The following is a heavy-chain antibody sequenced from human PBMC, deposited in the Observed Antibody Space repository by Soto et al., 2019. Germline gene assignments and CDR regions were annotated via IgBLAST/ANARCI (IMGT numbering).Heavy chain of an antibody. Sequence: GASLKISCKASGYSFSTYWIAWVRQRPGKGLDWMGIIYPGDSDTRYSPSFQGQVTISVDNSIDTAYLEWTTLRASDSAMYYCARHSLATQPGDYWGQGTRVTV. D-gene: IGHD5-12*01. CDR3: ARHSLATQPGDY. CDR2: IYPGDSDT. J-gene: IGHJ4*02. CDR1: GYSFSTYW. V-gene: IGHV5-51*01.